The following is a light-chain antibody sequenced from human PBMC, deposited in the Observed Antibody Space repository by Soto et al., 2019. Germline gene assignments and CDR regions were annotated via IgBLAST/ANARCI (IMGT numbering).Light chain of an antibody. Sequence: DIVMTQSPDSLTLSLDERATISCKSSQNVLHSSNNKNFLAWYQQKPGQPPKLLIYWASTREPGVPDRFTGSGSGTDFTLTISNLQAEDVAVYYCQQYYGTPWTFGQGTKVEIK. CDR2: WAS. V-gene: IGKV4-1*01. CDR1: QNVLHSSNNKNF. J-gene: IGKJ1*01. CDR3: QQYYGTPWT.